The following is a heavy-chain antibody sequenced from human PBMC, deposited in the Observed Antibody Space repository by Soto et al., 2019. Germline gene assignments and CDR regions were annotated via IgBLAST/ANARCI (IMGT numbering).Heavy chain of an antibody. Sequence: SGPTLVNPTQTLTLTCTFSGFSLSTSGVGVGWIRQPPGKALEWLALIYWDDDRRYDPSLKSRLTISKDTSKNQVVLTMSNMDPVDTATYYCAPRNTKYTWNYVIFDYWGQGTLVTVYS. CDR2: IYWDDDR. J-gene: IGHJ4*02. V-gene: IGHV2-5*05. CDR3: APRNTKYTWNYVIFDY. D-gene: IGHD1-7*01. CDR1: GFSLSTSGVG.